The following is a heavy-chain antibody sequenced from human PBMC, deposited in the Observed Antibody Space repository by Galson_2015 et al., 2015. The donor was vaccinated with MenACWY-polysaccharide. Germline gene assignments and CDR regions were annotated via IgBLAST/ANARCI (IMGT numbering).Heavy chain of an antibody. Sequence: SLRLSCAASGFPFSIYPMDWVRQTPGKGLESISSVIGNGYRTYYADSVKGRFTISRDNSRNTVYLHMNSLRVEDTGIYYCARVMSTTPTYWYGMDVWGQGATVSVSS. CDR1: GFPFSIYP. CDR3: ARVMSTTPTYWYGMDV. J-gene: IGHJ6*02. V-gene: IGHV3-23*01. CDR2: VIGNGYRT. D-gene: IGHD5-24*01.